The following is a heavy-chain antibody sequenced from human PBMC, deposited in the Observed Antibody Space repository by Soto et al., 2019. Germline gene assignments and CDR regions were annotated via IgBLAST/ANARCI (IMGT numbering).Heavy chain of an antibody. CDR1: GGSISSSSYY. Sequence: SETLSLTCTVSGGSISSSSYYWGWIRQPPGKGLEWIGNVYYGGCTYYNPSLKSRLTISVDKSKSQFSLQLTSVTAADTAVYYCATSYGNAWYTYWGQGTQVTVSS. CDR2: VYYGGCT. D-gene: IGHD6-13*01. CDR3: ATSYGNAWYTY. V-gene: IGHV4-39*07. J-gene: IGHJ4*02.